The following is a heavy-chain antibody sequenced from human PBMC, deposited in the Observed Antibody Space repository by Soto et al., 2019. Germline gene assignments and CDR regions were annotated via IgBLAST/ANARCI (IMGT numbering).Heavy chain of an antibody. CDR1: GGSISSYY. D-gene: IGHD2-8*02. V-gene: IGHV4-59*01. J-gene: IGHJ4*02. CDR2: IYYSGGT. Sequence: SETLSLTCTVSGGSISSYYWSWIRQPPGKGLEWIGYIYYSGGTNYNPSLKSRVTISVDTSKSQFSLKLSSVTAADTAVYYCARGGGVYYFDYWGQGTLVTVSS. CDR3: ARGGGVYYFDY.